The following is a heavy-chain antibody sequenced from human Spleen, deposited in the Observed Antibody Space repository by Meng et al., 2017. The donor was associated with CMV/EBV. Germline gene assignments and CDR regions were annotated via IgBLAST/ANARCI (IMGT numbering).Heavy chain of an antibody. J-gene: IGHJ6*02. CDR3: TVPYQYYGMDV. CDR2: IKSKIDGETT. V-gene: IGHV3-15*06. CDR1: GFTFSSYA. Sequence: GGSLRLSCAASGFTFSSYAMSWVRQAPGKGPEWVGRIKSKIDGETTNYAAPVKGRFTISRDDSRNMLYLQVDSLKTEDTAVYYCTVPYQYYGMDVWGQGTTVTVSS.